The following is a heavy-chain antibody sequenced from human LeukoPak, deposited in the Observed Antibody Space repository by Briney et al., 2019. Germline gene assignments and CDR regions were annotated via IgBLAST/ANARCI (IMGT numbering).Heavy chain of an antibody. Sequence: PGGSLRLSCAASGFTFSSYGMSWVRQAPGKGLEWVSAISGSGGSTYYADSVKGRFTISRDNSKNTLYLQMNSLRAEDTAVYYCAKDGYYYDSSGYFYYWGQGTLVTVSS. J-gene: IGHJ4*02. CDR1: GFTFSSYG. V-gene: IGHV3-23*01. CDR2: ISGSGGST. CDR3: AKDGYYYDSSGYFYY. D-gene: IGHD3-22*01.